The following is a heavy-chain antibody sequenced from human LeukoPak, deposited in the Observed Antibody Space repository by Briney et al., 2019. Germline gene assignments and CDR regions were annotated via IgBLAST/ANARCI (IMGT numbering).Heavy chain of an antibody. CDR1: GGSISSSSYY. CDR2: IYYSGST. D-gene: IGHD3-22*01. CDR3: AGVTYYYDSSGRWAFDI. J-gene: IGHJ3*02. V-gene: IGHV4-39*01. Sequence: PSETLSLTCTVSGGSISSSSYYWGWIRQPPGMGLEWIGSIYYSGSTSYNPSLKSRVTMSVDTSKNQFSLKLSSVTAADTAMFYCAGVTYYYDSSGRWAFDIWGQGTMVTVSS.